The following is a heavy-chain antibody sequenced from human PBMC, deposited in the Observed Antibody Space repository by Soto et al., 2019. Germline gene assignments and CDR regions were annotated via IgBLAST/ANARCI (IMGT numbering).Heavy chain of an antibody. CDR3: AGRGEVEVTGFVY. Sequence: EVQLLESGGGLIQPGGSPRLSCAASGFTFINYGMGWVRQAPGKGLEWVSSISGSGGSSYHADSVRGRITISRDNSKNTLFLQMNNLRAEDTAIYYCAGRGEVEVTGFVYWGQGTMVTVSS. J-gene: IGHJ4*02. V-gene: IGHV3-23*01. CDR2: ISGSGGSS. CDR1: GFTFINYG. D-gene: IGHD3-22*01.